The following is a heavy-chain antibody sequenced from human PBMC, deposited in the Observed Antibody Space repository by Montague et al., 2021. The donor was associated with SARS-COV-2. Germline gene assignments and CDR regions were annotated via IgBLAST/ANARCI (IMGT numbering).Heavy chain of an antibody. CDR2: IYYSGST. V-gene: IGHV4-31*03. Sequence: TLSLTCTVSGGSISSGGYYWSWIRQHPGKGLEWIGYIYYSGSTYYTPSLQSRVTISVDTSKNQFSLKLSSVTAADTAVYYCARAPAVSVVVVAAAGDYFDYWGQGTLVTVSS. CDR1: GGSISSGGYY. J-gene: IGHJ4*02. CDR3: ARAPAVSVVVVAAAGDYFDY. D-gene: IGHD2-2*01.